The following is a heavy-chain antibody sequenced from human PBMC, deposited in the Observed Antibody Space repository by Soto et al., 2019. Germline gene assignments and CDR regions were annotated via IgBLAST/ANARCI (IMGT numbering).Heavy chain of an antibody. CDR3: ARSPHYDILTGFDS. CDR2: IYYSGST. D-gene: IGHD3-9*01. CDR1: GGSISSYY. J-gene: IGHJ4*02. Sequence: SETLSLTCTVSGGSISSYYWSWIRQPPGKGLEWIGYIYYSGSTNYNPSLKSRVTISVDTSKNQFSLKLSSVTAADTAVYYCARSPHYDILTGFDSWGQGTLVTVSS. V-gene: IGHV4-59*01.